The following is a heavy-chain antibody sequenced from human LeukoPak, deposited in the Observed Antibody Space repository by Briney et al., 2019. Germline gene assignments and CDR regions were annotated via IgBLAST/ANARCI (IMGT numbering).Heavy chain of an antibody. CDR3: ARDGGYSYGY. D-gene: IGHD5-18*01. Sequence: SSETLSLTCTVSGGSVSSGSYYWSWIRQPPGKGLEWIGYIYYSGSTNYNPSLKSRVTISVDTSKNQFSLKLSSVTAADTAVYYCARDGGYSYGYWGQGTLVTVSS. CDR1: GGSVSSGSYY. J-gene: IGHJ4*02. V-gene: IGHV4-61*01. CDR2: IYYSGST.